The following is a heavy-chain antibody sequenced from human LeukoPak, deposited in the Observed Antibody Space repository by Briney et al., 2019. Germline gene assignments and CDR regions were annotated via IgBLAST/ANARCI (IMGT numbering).Heavy chain of an antibody. Sequence: PSETLSLTCTLSGGSISTYYWSWIRQPLGKGLEWIGYIYHSGSTNYNPSLKSRVTISEDTSKNQFSLKLSSVTAADTAVYCCARGGGYASPIGYWGQGALVTVSS. D-gene: IGHD5-12*01. J-gene: IGHJ4*02. V-gene: IGHV4-59*01. CDR1: GGSISTYY. CDR3: ARGGGYASPIGY. CDR2: IYHSGST.